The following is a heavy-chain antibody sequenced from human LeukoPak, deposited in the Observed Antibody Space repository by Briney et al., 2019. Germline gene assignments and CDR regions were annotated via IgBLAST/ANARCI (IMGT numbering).Heavy chain of an antibody. V-gene: IGHV1-46*01. J-gene: IGHJ4*02. Sequence: ASLKVSCKPSGYTFTSYYMHWVRQAPGQGLEWMGVIVTSGGSTSYAQKFQSRVTMTRDTSTSTVYMELSSLRTEDTAVYYCARGAYYYDSSGYNYWGQGTLVTVSS. D-gene: IGHD3-22*01. CDR2: IVTSGGST. CDR3: ARGAYYYDSSGYNY. CDR1: GYTFTSYY.